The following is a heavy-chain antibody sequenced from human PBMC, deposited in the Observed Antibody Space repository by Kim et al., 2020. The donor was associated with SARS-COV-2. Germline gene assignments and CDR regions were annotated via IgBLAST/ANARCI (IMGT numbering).Heavy chain of an antibody. Sequence: VKGRFTISRDNSKNTLYLQMNSLGVEDTAVYYCAKDRKVVGYSYGWFYFDYWGQGILVTVSS. V-gene: IGHV3-30*02. CDR3: AKDRKVVGYSYGWFYFDY. D-gene: IGHD5-18*01. J-gene: IGHJ4*02.